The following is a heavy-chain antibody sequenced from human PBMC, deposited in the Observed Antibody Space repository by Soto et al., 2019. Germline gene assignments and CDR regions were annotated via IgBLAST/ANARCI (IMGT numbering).Heavy chain of an antibody. CDR3: ARQGFGPLHGLVDV. CDR1: GGSISSYY. V-gene: IGHV4-59*08. D-gene: IGHD3-10*01. Sequence: QVQLQESGPGLVKPSETLSLSCTVSGGSISSYYWSCFRQSPGKRMEWIGYVHHSWGSSYNPSLQSRVTISLDPSKSQLSLKVTSVTATDTAVYYCARQGFGPLHGLVDVWGQGTTVTVSS. J-gene: IGHJ6*02. CDR2: VHHSWGS.